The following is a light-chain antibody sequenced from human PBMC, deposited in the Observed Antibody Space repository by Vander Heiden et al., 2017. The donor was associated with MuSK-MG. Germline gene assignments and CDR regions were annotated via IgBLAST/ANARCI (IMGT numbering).Light chain of an antibody. CDR1: RTISNY. J-gene: IGKJ2*01. CDR2: GAS. V-gene: IGKV1-39*01. Sequence: DIQMTQSPSSLSASVGDRVTITCRASRTISNYLNWYQQRPGKPPKLLIYGASNLQSGVPSRFSGSRSGTDFTLTITRLQPEDFATYYCQQSDSPPVTFGQGTKLEMK. CDR3: QQSDSPPVT.